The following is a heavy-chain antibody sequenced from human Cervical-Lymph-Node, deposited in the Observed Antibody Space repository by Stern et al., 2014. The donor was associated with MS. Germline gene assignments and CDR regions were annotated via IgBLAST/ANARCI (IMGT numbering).Heavy chain of an antibody. CDR1: GYTFTRSW. V-gene: IGHV5-51*03. CDR2: VYPGDSDT. D-gene: IGHD1-26*01. CDR3: VRGYSGGPGDFFDH. J-gene: IGHJ4*02. Sequence: EVQLVESGAEVKKPGESLRISCKAFGYTFTRSWIGWVRQMPGKGLEWMGVVYPGDSDTRYSPSFQGRVTISADKSITTAYLQLSGLRASDTAVYYCVRGYSGGPGDFFDHWGQGTLVTVSS.